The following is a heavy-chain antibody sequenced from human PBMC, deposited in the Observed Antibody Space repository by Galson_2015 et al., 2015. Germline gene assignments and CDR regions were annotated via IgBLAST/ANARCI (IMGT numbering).Heavy chain of an antibody. V-gene: IGHV3-9*01. CDR1: GFTFDDYA. D-gene: IGHD5-12*01. J-gene: IGHJ6*02. Sequence: SLRLSCAASGFTFDDYAMHWVRQAPGKGLEWVSGISWNGGRLDYAGSVKGRFTISRDNAKNSLYLQMNSLRAEDTALYYCAKDRGYDSHHYYYYGLDVWGQGTTVTVS. CDR2: ISWNGGRL. CDR3: AKDRGYDSHHYYYYGLDV.